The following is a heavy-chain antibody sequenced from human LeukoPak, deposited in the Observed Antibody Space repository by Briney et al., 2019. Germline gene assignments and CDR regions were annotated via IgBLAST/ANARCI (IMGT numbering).Heavy chain of an antibody. CDR1: GFTVSSNY. CDR3: VASSSSKQPPFDY. V-gene: IGHV3-53*01. Sequence: GGSLRLSCAASGFTVSSNYMSWVRQAPGKGLEWVSVIYSGGSTYYADSVKGRFTISRDNSKNTLYLQMNSLRAEDTAVYYCVASSSSKQPPFDYWGQGTLVTVSS. CDR2: IYSGGST. D-gene: IGHD2-2*01. J-gene: IGHJ4*02.